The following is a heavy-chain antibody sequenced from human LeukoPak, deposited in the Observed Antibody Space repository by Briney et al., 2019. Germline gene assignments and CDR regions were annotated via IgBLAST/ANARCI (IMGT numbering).Heavy chain of an antibody. D-gene: IGHD3-10*01. Sequence: PSETLSLTCTVSGGSISRYYWSWIRQPAGKGLEWIGRIYTSGSTNYNPSLKSRVTMSVDTSKNQFSLKLSSVTAADTAVYYCARERANYYGSGSYLGWFDPWGQGTLVTVSS. CDR2: IYTSGST. CDR3: ARERANYYGSGSYLGWFDP. V-gene: IGHV4-4*07. J-gene: IGHJ5*02. CDR1: GGSISRYY.